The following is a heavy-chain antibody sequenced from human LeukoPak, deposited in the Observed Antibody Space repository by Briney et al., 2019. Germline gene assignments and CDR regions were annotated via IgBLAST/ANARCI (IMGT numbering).Heavy chain of an antibody. CDR3: AGHMAGPTTLNDY. J-gene: IGHJ4*02. CDR1: GYSFTSYW. D-gene: IGHD6-19*01. V-gene: IGHV5-51*01. Sequence: GESLQISCKGSGYSFTSYWIGWVRQMPGKGLEWMGIIYPGDSDTRYSPSFQGQVTISADKSISTAYLQWSSLKASDTAMYYCAGHMAGPTTLNDYWGQGTLVTVSS. CDR2: IYPGDSDT.